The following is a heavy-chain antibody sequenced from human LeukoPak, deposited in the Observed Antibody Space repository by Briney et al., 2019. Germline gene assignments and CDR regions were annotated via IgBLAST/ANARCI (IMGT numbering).Heavy chain of an antibody. Sequence: LPGRSLRLSCAASGFTFDDYAMHWVRQAPGKGLEWVSGISWNSGSIGYADSVKGRFTISRDNAKNSLYLQMNSLRAEDTALYYCAKCSRIAVAGTHFDYWGQGTLVTVSS. J-gene: IGHJ4*02. D-gene: IGHD6-19*01. V-gene: IGHV3-9*01. CDR2: ISWNSGSI. CDR3: AKCSRIAVAGTHFDY. CDR1: GFTFDDYA.